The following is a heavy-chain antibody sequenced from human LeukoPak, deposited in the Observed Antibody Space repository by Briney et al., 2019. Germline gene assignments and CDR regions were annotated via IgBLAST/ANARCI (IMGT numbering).Heavy chain of an antibody. D-gene: IGHD3-3*01. CDR2: IYYSGST. CDR1: GGSISSSSYY. V-gene: IGHV4-39*01. J-gene: IGHJ5*02. Sequence: SETLSLTCTVSGGSISSSSYYWGWIRQPPGKGLEWIGSIYYSGSTYYNPSLKRRVTISVDTSKNQFSLKLSSVTAADTAVYYCARQGSNDFWSGHNWFDPWGQGTLVTVSS. CDR3: ARQGSNDFWSGHNWFDP.